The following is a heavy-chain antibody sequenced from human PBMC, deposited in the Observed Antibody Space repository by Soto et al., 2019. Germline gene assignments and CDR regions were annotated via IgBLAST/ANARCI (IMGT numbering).Heavy chain of an antibody. V-gene: IGHV1-2*02. D-gene: IGHD5-18*01. CDR2: INPNSGGT. J-gene: IGHJ4*02. CDR1: GYTFTAYY. CDR3: ATGYTYGPYNFDY. Sequence: QVQLVQSGAEVKKPGASVKVSCKASGYTFTAYYIHWVRQAPGQGLEWMGWINPNSGGTKYAEKFQVRVMMTRDTSITTAYMDLSRLRSDDTAVFYCATGYTYGPYNFDYWGQGAPFTVSS.